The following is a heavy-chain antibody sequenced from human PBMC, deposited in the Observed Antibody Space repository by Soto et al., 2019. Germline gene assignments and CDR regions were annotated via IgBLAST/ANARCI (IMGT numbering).Heavy chain of an antibody. CDR3: ARLCGGSCSDAFDI. D-gene: IGHD2-15*01. J-gene: IGHJ3*02. V-gene: IGHV1-18*01. CDR1: GYTFTSYG. Sequence: ASVKVSCKASGYTFTSYGISWVRQAPGQGLEWMGWNSAYNGNTNYAQKLQGRVTMTTDTSTSTAYMELRSLRSDDTAVYYCARLCGGSCSDAFDIWGQGTMVTVSS. CDR2: NSAYNGNT.